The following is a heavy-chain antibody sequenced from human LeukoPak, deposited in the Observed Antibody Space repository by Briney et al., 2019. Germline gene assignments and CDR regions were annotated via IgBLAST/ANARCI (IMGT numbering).Heavy chain of an antibody. CDR2: ISYDGSNK. CDR1: GFTFSSYA. D-gene: IGHD3-10*01. Sequence: PGGSLRLSCAASGFTFSSYAMHWVRQAPGKGLEWVAVISYDGSNKYYADSVKGRFTISRDNSKNTLYLQMNSLRAEDTAVYYCARDFGGSGSYSWFDPWGQGTLVTVSS. J-gene: IGHJ5*02. V-gene: IGHV3-30*04. CDR3: ARDFGGSGSYSWFDP.